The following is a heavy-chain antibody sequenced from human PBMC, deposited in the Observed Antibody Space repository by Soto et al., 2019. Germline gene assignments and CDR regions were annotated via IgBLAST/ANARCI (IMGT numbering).Heavy chain of an antibody. J-gene: IGHJ6*02. CDR2: INHSGST. CDR1: GGSFSGYY. V-gene: IGHV4-34*01. D-gene: IGHD3-10*01. CDR3: ARAERGNMLRGVIVGMDV. Sequence: PSETLSLTCAVYGGSFSGYYWSWIRQPPGKGLEWIGEINHSGSTNYNPSLKSRVTISVDTSKNQFSLKLSSVTAADTAVYYCARAERGNMLRGVIVGMDVWGQGTTVTVSS.